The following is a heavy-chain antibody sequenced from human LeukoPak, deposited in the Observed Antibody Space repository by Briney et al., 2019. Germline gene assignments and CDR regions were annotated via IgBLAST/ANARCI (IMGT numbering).Heavy chain of an antibody. Sequence: GASVKVSCKASGYTFTSYYMHWVRQAPGQGLEWMGIINPSGGSTSYAQKFQGRVTMTRDTSISTAYMELSRLRSDDTAVYYCARDIIAARPSFDYWGQGTLVTVSS. CDR2: INPSGGST. J-gene: IGHJ4*02. CDR3: ARDIIAARPSFDY. D-gene: IGHD6-6*01. V-gene: IGHV1-46*01. CDR1: GYTFTSYY.